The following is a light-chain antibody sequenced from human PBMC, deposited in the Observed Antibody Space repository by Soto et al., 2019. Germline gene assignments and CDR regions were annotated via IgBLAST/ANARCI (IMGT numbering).Light chain of an antibody. Sequence: QSVLTQPPSVSAAPEQKVTISCSGSTSNIGNNYVSWYQQLPGTAPKLLIYDNHKRPSGIPDRFSGSNSGTSATLGITGLQTGDEAHYYCGTWDSSLSVGVFGGGTKLTVL. CDR2: DNH. CDR1: TSNIGNNY. V-gene: IGLV1-51*01. CDR3: GTWDSSLSVGV. J-gene: IGLJ2*01.